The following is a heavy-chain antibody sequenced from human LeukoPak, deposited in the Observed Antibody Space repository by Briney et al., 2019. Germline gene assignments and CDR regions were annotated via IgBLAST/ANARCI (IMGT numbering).Heavy chain of an antibody. D-gene: IGHD3-10*02. CDR3: AELGITMIGGV. J-gene: IGHJ6*04. CDR2: ISSSGSTI. V-gene: IGHV3-48*03. Sequence: GGSLRLSCAASGFTFSSYEMNWVRQAPRKGLEWVSYISSSGSTIYYADSVKGRFTISRDNAKNSLYLQMNSLRAEDTAVYYCAELGITMIGGVWGKGTTVTISS. CDR1: GFTFSSYE.